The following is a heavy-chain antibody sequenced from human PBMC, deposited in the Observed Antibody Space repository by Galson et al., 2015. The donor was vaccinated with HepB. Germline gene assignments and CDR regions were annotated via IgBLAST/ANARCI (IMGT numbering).Heavy chain of an antibody. J-gene: IGHJ5*02. Sequence: SLRLSCAASGFTFNNHAMSWVRQAPGKGLEWVAVINGSGNKTQYADSVRGRFIISRDNSKSTVYLQMNSLRAGDTAEYHCAKGLSIDPWGQGTRVTVSS. CDR2: INGSGNKT. V-gene: IGHV3-23*01. CDR1: GFTFNNHA. CDR3: AKGLSIDP.